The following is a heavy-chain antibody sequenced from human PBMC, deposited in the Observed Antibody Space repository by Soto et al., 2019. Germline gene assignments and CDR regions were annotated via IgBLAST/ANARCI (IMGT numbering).Heavy chain of an antibody. CDR3: AXLXNXGYGMDV. V-gene: IGHV3-21*01. CDR2: ISSSSSYI. CDR1: GFTFSSYS. J-gene: IGHJ6*02. Sequence: EVQLVESGGGLVKPGGSLRLSCAASGFTFSSYSMNWVRQAPGKGLEWVSSISSSSSYIYYADSVKGRFTISRDNAKNSLYLQMNSLRAEDTAVXXCAXLXNXGYGMDVWGQGTTVTVSS.